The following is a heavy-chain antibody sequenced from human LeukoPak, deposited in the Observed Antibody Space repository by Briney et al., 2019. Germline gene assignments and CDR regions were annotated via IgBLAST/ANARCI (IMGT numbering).Heavy chain of an antibody. J-gene: IGHJ4*02. CDR2: IRRTSSYT. D-gene: IGHD2-2*01. CDR3: ARDPRGYCRSTSCYVDY. V-gene: IGHV3-11*05. Sequence: GGSLRLSCGASGFTFSVQYMSWIRQAPGKGRGWVSYIRRTSSYTNYADSVKGRFTISRDNAKNSLYLQMNSLRAEDTAVYYCARDPRGYCRSTSCYVDYWGQGTLVTVSS. CDR1: GFTFSVQY.